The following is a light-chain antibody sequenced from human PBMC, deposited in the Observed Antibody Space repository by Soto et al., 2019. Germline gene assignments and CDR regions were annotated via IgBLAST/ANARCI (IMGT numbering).Light chain of an antibody. V-gene: IGLV1-44*01. CDR2: SNN. Sequence: QPVLTQPPSASGTPGQRVTISCSGSSSNIGRNIVNWYQQLPGTAPKLLIYSNNQRPSGVPDRFSGSKSGTSGSLAISGLQSEDEADYYCAGWDDSLNGPVFGGGTKLTVL. J-gene: IGLJ2*01. CDR1: SSNIGRNI. CDR3: AGWDDSLNGPV.